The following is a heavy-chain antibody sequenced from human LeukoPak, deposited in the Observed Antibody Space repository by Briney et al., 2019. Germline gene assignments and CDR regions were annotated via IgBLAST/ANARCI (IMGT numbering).Heavy chain of an antibody. D-gene: IGHD6-19*01. CDR3: ARAESSGWEYYFDY. V-gene: IGHV1-2*02. CDR2: INPNSGGT. Sequence: ASVKVSCKASGCTFTGYYMHWVRQAPGQGLEWMGWINPNSGGTNFAQKFQGRVTMTRDTSISTAYMELSRLRSDDTAEYYCARAESSGWEYYFDYWGQGSLVTVSS. CDR1: GCTFTGYY. J-gene: IGHJ4*02.